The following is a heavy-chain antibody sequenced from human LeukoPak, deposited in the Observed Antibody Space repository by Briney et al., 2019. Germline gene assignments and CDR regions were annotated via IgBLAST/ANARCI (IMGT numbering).Heavy chain of an antibody. CDR2: IYSSGST. CDR3: VRSPDCSSTSCYGYYFDY. CDR1: GGSLSSIYY. J-gene: IGHJ4*02. V-gene: IGHV4-4*07. Sequence: SETLSLTCTVSGGSLSSIYYWSWIRQPAGKGLEWIGCIYSSGSTSYHPSLKSRVTMSVDTSKNQFSLKLNSVTAADAAVYYCVRSPDCSSTSCYGYYFDYWGQGTLVTVSS. D-gene: IGHD2-2*01.